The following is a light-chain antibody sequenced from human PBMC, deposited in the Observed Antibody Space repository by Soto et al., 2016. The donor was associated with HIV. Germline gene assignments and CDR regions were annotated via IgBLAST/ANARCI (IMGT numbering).Light chain of an antibody. CDR3: QLWDSLSDHPV. CDR1: NIGTKR. J-gene: IGLJ3*02. Sequence: SYGVTQPASVSVAPGKTASITCGGNNIGTKRVHWYQQRPGQAPVLIVYDNTDRPSGIPERFSGSNSGNTATLTISRVEAGDEADYYCQLWDSLSDHPVFGGGTQLTVL. CDR2: DNT. V-gene: IGLV3-21*03.